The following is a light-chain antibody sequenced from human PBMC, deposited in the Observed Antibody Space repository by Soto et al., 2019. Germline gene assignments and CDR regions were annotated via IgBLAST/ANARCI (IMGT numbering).Light chain of an antibody. J-gene: IGKJ1*01. CDR2: GAS. Sequence: ETVMTQSPATLSVSPGERVTLSCRASESVSTYLAWYQQKPGQAPRLLIYGASARATGIPARFSGSGSGTEFTLIISNLQPEDFALYYCHQYLNWPQAFGQRTKVEIK. V-gene: IGKV3-15*01. CDR1: ESVSTY. CDR3: HQYLNWPQA.